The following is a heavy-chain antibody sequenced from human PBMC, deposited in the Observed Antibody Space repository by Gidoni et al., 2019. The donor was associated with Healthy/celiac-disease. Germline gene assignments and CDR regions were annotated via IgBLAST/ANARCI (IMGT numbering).Heavy chain of an antibody. V-gene: IGHV3-53*01. Sequence: EVQLVESGGGLIQPGGSLRRSCAASGFTVSSTYMSWVRQAPGKGLEWFSVIYSGGSTYYADSVKGRFTISRDNSKNTLYLQMNSLRAEDTAVYYCARGKGYCSSTSCYRWDYYYMDVWGKGTTVTVSS. D-gene: IGHD2-2*02. CDR2: IYSGGST. CDR3: ARGKGYCSSTSCYRWDYYYMDV. J-gene: IGHJ6*03. CDR1: GFTVSSTY.